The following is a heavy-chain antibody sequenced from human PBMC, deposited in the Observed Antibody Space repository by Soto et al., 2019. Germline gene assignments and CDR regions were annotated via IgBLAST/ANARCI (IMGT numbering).Heavy chain of an antibody. D-gene: IGHD4-17*01. J-gene: IGHJ2*01. V-gene: IGHV4-34*01. CDR2: INHSGTT. CDR1: GGSFSGYY. CDR3: ARGVGYGDWYFDL. Sequence: QVQLQQWGAGLLKPSETLSLTCAVYGGSFSGYYRSWIRQPPGKGLEWIGEINHSGTTNYNPSLKSRVTISVDTSKNQFSLKLSSVTAADTAVYYCARGVGYGDWYFDLWGRGTLVTVSS.